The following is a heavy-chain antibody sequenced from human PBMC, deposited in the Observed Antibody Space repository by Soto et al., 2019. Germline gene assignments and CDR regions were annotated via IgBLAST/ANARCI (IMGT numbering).Heavy chain of an antibody. D-gene: IGHD6-19*01. CDR2: IYSSGST. CDR3: ARDQWLQNYYYGMDV. Sequence: PSETLSLTCTVSGGSVSSGTYYWNWIRQPPGKGLEWIGYIYSSGSTNYNTSLKSRVTISLDTSKNQFSLKLRSVTTADTAVYYCARDQWLQNYYYGMDVWGRGTTVT. J-gene: IGHJ6*02. V-gene: IGHV4-61*01. CDR1: GGSVSSGTYY.